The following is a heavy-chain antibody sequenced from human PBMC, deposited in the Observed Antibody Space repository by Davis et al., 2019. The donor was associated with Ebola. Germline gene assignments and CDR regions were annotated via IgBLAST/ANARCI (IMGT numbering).Heavy chain of an antibody. J-gene: IGHJ6*02. CDR2: ISSDSDYI. CDR1: GFTFSSYS. Sequence: GESLKISCAASGFTFSSYSMNWVRQAPGKGLEWVSSISSDSDYIYYADSAKGRFTISRDNAKNSLYLQMNSLRAEDTAVYYCARDRPLDFFFGDYYGMDVWGQGTTVTVPS. D-gene: IGHD3-16*01. V-gene: IGHV3-21*01. CDR3: ARDRPLDFFFGDYYGMDV.